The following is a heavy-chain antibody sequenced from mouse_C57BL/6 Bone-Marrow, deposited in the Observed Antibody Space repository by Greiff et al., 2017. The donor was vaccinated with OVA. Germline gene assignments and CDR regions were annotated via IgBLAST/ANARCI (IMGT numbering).Heavy chain of an antibody. V-gene: IGHV1-42*01. J-gene: IGHJ4*01. CDR3: ATGYSNYVDYAMDY. D-gene: IGHD2-5*01. CDR2: INPSTGGT. CDR1: GYSFTGYY. Sequence: VQLQQSGPELVKPGASVKISCKASGYSFTGYYMNWVKQSPEKSLEWIGEINPSTGGTTYNQKFKAKATLTVDKSSSTAYMQLKSLTSEDSAVYYCATGYSNYVDYAMDYWGQGTSVTVSS.